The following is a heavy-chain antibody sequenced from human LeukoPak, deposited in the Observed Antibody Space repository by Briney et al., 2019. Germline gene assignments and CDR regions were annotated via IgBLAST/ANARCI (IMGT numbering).Heavy chain of an antibody. CDR3: AKNITYYFDY. Sequence: GGSLRLSCAASGFTFSSYAMSWVRQAPGKGLEWVSAISASGGTTYYADSVRGRFTISRDNSKNTLSLQMNSLRAEDTAVYYCAKNITYYFDYWGQGTLVTVSS. CDR1: GFTFSSYA. V-gene: IGHV3-23*01. J-gene: IGHJ4*02. CDR2: ISASGGTT. D-gene: IGHD1/OR15-1a*01.